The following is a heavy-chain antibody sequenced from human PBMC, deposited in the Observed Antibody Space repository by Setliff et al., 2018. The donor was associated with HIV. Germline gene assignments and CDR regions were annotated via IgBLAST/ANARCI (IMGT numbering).Heavy chain of an antibody. CDR1: GGSISSGDYY. J-gene: IGHJ2*01. Sequence: PSETLSLTGTVSGGSISSGDYYWTWIRQPPGKGLEWIGYIYNSGSTYYEPSRRGRVTRSIDRSKNQCSLKLNSVTAAATSVDYCARATNASGSLTAYWYFDLGGRGTLVTVSS. CDR2: IYNSGST. D-gene: IGHD3-10*01. V-gene: IGHV4-30-4*08. CDR3: ARATNASGSLTAYWYFDL.